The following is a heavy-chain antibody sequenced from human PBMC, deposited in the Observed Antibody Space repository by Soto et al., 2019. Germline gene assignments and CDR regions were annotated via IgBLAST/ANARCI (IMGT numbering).Heavy chain of an antibody. J-gene: IGHJ4*02. D-gene: IGHD6-19*01. CDR2: ISSRSSTI. Sequence: GGSLRLSCAASGFTFSSYSMNWVRQAPGQGLEWVSYISSRSSTIQYADSVKGRFTISRDNAKNSVYLQMNSLRDEDTAVYYCARSVGYISGWYEERYDYWGQGALVTVSS. CDR3: ARSVGYISGWYEERYDY. CDR1: GFTFSSYS. V-gene: IGHV3-48*02.